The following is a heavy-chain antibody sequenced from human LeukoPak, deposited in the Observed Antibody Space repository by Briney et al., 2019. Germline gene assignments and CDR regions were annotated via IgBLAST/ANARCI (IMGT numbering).Heavy chain of an antibody. V-gene: IGHV4-34*01. CDR3: ARVRGDYRNWFDP. J-gene: IGHJ5*02. D-gene: IGHD4-11*01. CDR1: GGSFSGYY. Sequence: SETLSLTCAVYGGSFSGYYWSWIRQPPGKGLEWIGEINHSGSTNYNPSLKSRVTISVDTSKNQFSLKLSSVTAADTAVYYCARVRGDYRNWFDPWGQGTLVTVSS. CDR2: INHSGST.